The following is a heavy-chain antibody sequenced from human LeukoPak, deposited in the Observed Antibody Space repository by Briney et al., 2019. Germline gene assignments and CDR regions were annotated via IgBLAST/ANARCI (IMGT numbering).Heavy chain of an antibody. V-gene: IGHV4-34*01. Sequence: PSETRSLTCAVYGGSFSGYYWSWIRQPPGKGLEWIGEINHSGSTNYNPSLKSRVTISVDTSKNQFSLKPSSVTAADTAVYYCARGAELLWFGELSPYYFDYWGQGTLVTVSS. D-gene: IGHD3-10*01. J-gene: IGHJ4*02. CDR2: INHSGST. CDR3: ARGAELLWFGELSPYYFDY. CDR1: GGSFSGYY.